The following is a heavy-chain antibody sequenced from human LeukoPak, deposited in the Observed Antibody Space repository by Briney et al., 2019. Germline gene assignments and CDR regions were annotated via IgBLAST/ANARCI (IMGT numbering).Heavy chain of an antibody. J-gene: IGHJ5*02. CDR1: GGSISSGGYY. Sequence: PSETLSLTCTVSGGSISSGGYYWSWIRQPPGKGLEWIGEINHSGSTNYNPSLKSRVTISVDTSKNQFSLKLSSVTAADTAVYYCARKYGMYYYDSSGYPHWFDPWGQGTLVTVSS. CDR2: INHSGST. CDR3: ARKYGMYYYDSSGYPHWFDP. D-gene: IGHD3-22*01. V-gene: IGHV4-39*07.